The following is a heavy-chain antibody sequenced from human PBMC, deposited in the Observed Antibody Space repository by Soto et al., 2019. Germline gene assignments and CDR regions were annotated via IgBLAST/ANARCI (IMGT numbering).Heavy chain of an antibody. CDR1: GGSISSYY. Sequence: PSETLSLTCTVSGGSISSYYWSWIRQPPGKGLEWIGYIYYSGSTNYNPSLKSRVTISVDTSKNQFSLKLSSVTAADTAVYYCARGPVAHFDYWGQGTLVTVSS. CDR2: IYYSGST. CDR3: ARGPVAHFDY. V-gene: IGHV4-59*01. D-gene: IGHD2-15*01. J-gene: IGHJ4*02.